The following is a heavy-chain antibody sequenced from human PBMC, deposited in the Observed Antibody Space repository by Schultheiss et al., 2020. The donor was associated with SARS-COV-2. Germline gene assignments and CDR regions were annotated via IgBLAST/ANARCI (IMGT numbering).Heavy chain of an antibody. Sequence: SVKVSCRASGFTFSASAVQWARQARGERLEWIGWIVVGSGNSKKAEKFQERVTITRDMSTSTVHMELSGLRSEDTAVYYCAAIGNYNFWNAYLADVWGQGTTVTVSS. CDR3: AAIGNYNFWNAYLADV. CDR1: GFTFSASA. CDR2: IVVGSGNS. V-gene: IGHV1-58*01. D-gene: IGHD3-3*01. J-gene: IGHJ6*02.